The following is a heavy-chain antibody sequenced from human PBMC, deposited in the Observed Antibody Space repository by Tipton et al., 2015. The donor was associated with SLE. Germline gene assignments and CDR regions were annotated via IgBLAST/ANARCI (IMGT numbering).Heavy chain of an antibody. Sequence: TLSLTCAVSGYSISSGYYWGWIRQPPGKGLEWIGSIYHSGSTYYNPSLKSRVTISVDTSKNQFSLKLSSVTAADTAVYYCAGDYGGSWFDPWGQGTLVTVSS. D-gene: IGHD4-23*01. V-gene: IGHV4-38-2*02. CDR3: AGDYGGSWFDP. CDR1: GYSISSGYY. CDR2: IYHSGST. J-gene: IGHJ5*02.